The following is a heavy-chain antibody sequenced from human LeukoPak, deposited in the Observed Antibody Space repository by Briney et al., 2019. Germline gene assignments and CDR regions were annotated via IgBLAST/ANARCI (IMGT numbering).Heavy chain of an antibody. Sequence: ASVKVSCKASGYTFTGYYMHWVRQAPGQGLEWMGWINPNSGGANYAQKFQGRVTMTRDTSISTAYMELRSLRSDDTAVYYCARDRALYHWFDPWGQGTLVTVSS. CDR3: ARDRALYHWFDP. CDR1: GYTFTGYY. CDR2: INPNSGGA. D-gene: IGHD3-10*01. J-gene: IGHJ5*02. V-gene: IGHV1-2*02.